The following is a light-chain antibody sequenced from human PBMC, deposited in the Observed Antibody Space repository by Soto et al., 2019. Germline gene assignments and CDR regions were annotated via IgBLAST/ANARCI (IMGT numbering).Light chain of an antibody. CDR1: QSVSSSY. J-gene: IGKJ2*01. Sequence: EIVLTKSPGTLSLSPGERATLSCRASQSVSSSYLAWYQQKPGQAPRLLLYGASSRATGLPDRFSGSGSGTDFTLTISRLEPEDFAVYYCQQYGSSPYTFGQGTKLDIK. CDR3: QQYGSSPYT. CDR2: GAS. V-gene: IGKV3-20*01.